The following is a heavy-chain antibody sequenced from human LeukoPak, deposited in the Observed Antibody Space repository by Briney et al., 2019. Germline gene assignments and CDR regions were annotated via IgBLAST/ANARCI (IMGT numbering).Heavy chain of an antibody. J-gene: IGHJ6*03. CDR3: ARGLQGTYYYYMDV. V-gene: IGHV1-8*01. CDR2: MDTKIGNT. Sequence: SGKLSCKLSKSTPTNYETRWVRHASGRGLEWVGWMDTKIGNTSSGLTLQGRAIMQRNTPINTIYMGLTSLRSDDTAFYYCARGLQGTYYYYMDVWGEGTTVTVSS. D-gene: IGHD3-10*01. CDR1: KSTPTNYE.